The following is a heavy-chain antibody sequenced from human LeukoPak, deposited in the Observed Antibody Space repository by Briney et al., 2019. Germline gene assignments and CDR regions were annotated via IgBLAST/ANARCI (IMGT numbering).Heavy chain of an antibody. Sequence: SQTLSLTCAISGDSVSSNSAAWNWIRQSPSRGLEWLGRTYYRSKWYNDYAVSVKSRITINPDTSKNQFSLQLNSVTPEDTAVYYCARDPVPYGDYSPHAFDIWGQGKMVTVSS. CDR2: TYYRSKWYN. CDR3: ARDPVPYGDYSPHAFDI. V-gene: IGHV6-1*01. D-gene: IGHD4-17*01. CDR1: GDSVSSNSAA. J-gene: IGHJ3*02.